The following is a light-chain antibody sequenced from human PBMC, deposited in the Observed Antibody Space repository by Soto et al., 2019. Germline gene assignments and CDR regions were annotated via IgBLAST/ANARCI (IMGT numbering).Light chain of an antibody. J-gene: IGKJ5*01. V-gene: IGKV3-15*01. CDR2: GAS. CDR3: LQYDNWPPAT. CDR1: QSVSSF. Sequence: EVVMTQSPATLSVSPGERATLSCRASQSVSSFLAWYQQKPGQAPRLLIYGASTRATDIPARFSGSGSGTEYTLTINSLQSEDSAVYYCLQYDNWPPATFGQGTRLEIK.